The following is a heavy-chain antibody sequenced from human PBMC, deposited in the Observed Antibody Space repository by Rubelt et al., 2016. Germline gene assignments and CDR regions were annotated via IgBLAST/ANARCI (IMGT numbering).Heavy chain of an antibody. CDR1: GGSISSSGYY. CDR2: VYYSGSA. Sequence: QLQLQESGPGLVKPSETLSLTCTVSGGSISSSGYYWGWIRQPPGKGLEWIGSVYYSGSAYDSPSLKRRVTISVETSKNQFSLKLSSVTAADTAVYYCARNDHYDSRWGQGTLVTVSS. J-gene: IGHJ4*02. D-gene: IGHD3-22*01. V-gene: IGHV4-39*01. CDR3: ARNDHYDSR.